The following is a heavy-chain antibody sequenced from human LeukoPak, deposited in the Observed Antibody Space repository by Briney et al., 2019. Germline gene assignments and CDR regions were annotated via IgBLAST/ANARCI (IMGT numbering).Heavy chain of an antibody. V-gene: IGHV4-59*01. J-gene: IGHJ3*02. Sequence: SETLSLTCTVSGGSLSSYYWSWIRQPPGKGLEWIGYIYYSGSTNYNPSLKSRVTISVDTSKNQFSLKLSSVTAADTAVYYCARDFSYYDFWSGYPRGAFDIWGQGTMVTVSS. CDR3: ARDFSYYDFWSGYPRGAFDI. D-gene: IGHD3-3*01. CDR2: IYYSGST. CDR1: GGSLSSYY.